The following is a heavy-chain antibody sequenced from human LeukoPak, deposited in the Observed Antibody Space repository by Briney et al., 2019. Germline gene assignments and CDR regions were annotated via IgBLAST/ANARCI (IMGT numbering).Heavy chain of an antibody. CDR2: VSSNGGST. V-gene: IGHV3-23*01. CDR3: AKVGSVAIPATAGGHY. J-gene: IGHJ4*02. Sequence: GGSLRLSCAASGFTFNNYAMSWVRQAPGKGLEWLSTVSSNGGSTYYADSVKGRFTISRDNSKNTLSLQMNSLRAEDTAVYYCAKVGSVAIPATAGGHYWGQGTLVTVSS. CDR1: GFTFNNYA. D-gene: IGHD2-2*01.